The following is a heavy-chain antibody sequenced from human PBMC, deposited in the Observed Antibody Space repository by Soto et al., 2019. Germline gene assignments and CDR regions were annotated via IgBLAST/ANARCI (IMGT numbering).Heavy chain of an antibody. D-gene: IGHD2-15*01. CDR1: GFTFSSHG. J-gene: IGHJ4*02. CDR2: LWSDGSIT. V-gene: IGHV3-33*01. Sequence: QVQLVESGGGVVQPGKSLRLSCAASGFTFSSHGMHWVRQAPGKGLEWVAILWSDGSITYYADSVKGRFTISRDNSKSTLYLQMDSLRDEDPAIYYCAREGKFCSGASCASHFDYWGQGSLVTVSS. CDR3: AREGKFCSGASCASHFDY.